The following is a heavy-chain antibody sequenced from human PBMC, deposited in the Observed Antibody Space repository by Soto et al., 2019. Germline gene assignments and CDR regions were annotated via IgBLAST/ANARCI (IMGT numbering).Heavy chain of an antibody. J-gene: IGHJ3*01. CDR1: RFSVTNNKY. D-gene: IGHD2-15*01. V-gene: IGHV4-4*02. Sequence: QAQLQESGPGLVRPSGTLSLTCTVSRFSVTNNKYWNWVRQSPGKALEWIGEIYHSGATYYNPSLSGRASICMDKSKNQISLNLPSVTAADTAVYYCARDSRYCNDGGCSIMRDAFDVWGQGTLVTVSS. CDR3: ARDSRYCNDGGCSIMRDAFDV. CDR2: IYHSGAT.